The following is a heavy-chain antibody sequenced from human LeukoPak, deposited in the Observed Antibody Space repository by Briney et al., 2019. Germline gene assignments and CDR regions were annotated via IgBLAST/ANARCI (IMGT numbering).Heavy chain of an antibody. J-gene: IGHJ5*02. CDR2: IYYSGST. D-gene: IGHD2-2*01. Sequence: SETLSLTCTVSGGSISSSSYYWGRIPQPPGKGLEWIGSIYYSGSTYYNPSLKSRVTISVDTSKNQFSLKLSSVTAADTAVYYCARYEVVPAAMSYNWFDPWGQGTLVTVSS. CDR3: ARYEVVPAAMSYNWFDP. V-gene: IGHV4-39*01. CDR1: GGSISSSSYY.